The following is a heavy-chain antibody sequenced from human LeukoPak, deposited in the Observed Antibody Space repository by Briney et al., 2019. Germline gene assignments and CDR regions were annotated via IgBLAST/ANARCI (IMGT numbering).Heavy chain of an antibody. D-gene: IGHD3-10*01. CDR3: ARGGVIRFYYYGSGSYFY. Sequence: GGSLRLSCAASGFTFSDYYMSWIRQAPGKGLEGVSYISSSGSTIYYADSVRGRFTISRDNAKDSLYLPMNSLRAEDTAVYYCARGGVIRFYYYGSGSYFYWGQGTLVTVSS. CDR1: GFTFSDYY. V-gene: IGHV3-11*04. J-gene: IGHJ4*02. CDR2: ISSSGSTI.